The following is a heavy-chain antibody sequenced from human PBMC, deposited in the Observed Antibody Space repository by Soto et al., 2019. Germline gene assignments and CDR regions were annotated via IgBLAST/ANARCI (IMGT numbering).Heavy chain of an antibody. D-gene: IGHD6-13*01. CDR1: GYTFTSYD. Sequence: EASVKVSCKASGYTFTSYDINWVRQAPGQGLEWMGWMNPNSGNTGYAQKFQGRVTITGDKSISTAYMELSSLRSEDTAVYYCARMSRFGGTRLGAAAGTRLGPYPRDVWGQGTTVTVSS. CDR3: ARMSRFGGTRLGAAAGTRLGPYPRDV. CDR2: MNPNSGNT. J-gene: IGHJ6*02. V-gene: IGHV1-8*01.